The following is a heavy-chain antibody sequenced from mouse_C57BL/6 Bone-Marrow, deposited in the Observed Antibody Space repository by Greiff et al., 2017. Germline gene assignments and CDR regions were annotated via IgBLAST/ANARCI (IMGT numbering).Heavy chain of an antibody. J-gene: IGHJ1*03. CDR2: SDPNSGGT. Sequence: QVQLQQPGAELVKPGASVKLSCKASGYTFTSYWMHWVKQRPGRGLEWIGGSDPNSGGTKYNEKFKSKATLTVDKPSSTAYMQLSSLTSEDSAVYYCARDDYDGYFDVWGTGTTVTVSS. V-gene: IGHV1-72*01. D-gene: IGHD2-4*01. CDR3: ARDDYDGYFDV. CDR1: GYTFTSYW.